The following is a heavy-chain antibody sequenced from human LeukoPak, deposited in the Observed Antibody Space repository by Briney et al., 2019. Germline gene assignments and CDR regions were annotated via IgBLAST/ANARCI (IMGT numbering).Heavy chain of an antibody. D-gene: IGHD3-9*01. CDR1: GFTFSSYV. CDR2: IGTAGDT. CDR3: ARLTKYYDIVTGYYTSWFDP. J-gene: IGHJ5*02. Sequence: GGSLRLSCGASGFTFSSYVMHWVRQATGKGLEWVSDIGTAGDTYYPGYVKGRFTISRENAKNSLYLQMNSLRAGDTAVYYCARLTKYYDIVTGYYTSWFDPWGQGTLVTVSS. V-gene: IGHV3-13*01.